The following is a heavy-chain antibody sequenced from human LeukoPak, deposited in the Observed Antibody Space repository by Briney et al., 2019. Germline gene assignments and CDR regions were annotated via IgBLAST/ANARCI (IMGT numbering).Heavy chain of an antibody. CDR1: GDSISSGDYY. V-gene: IGHV4-61*02. D-gene: IGHD3-22*01. J-gene: IGHJ3*02. CDR3: ARGPYSYDSSGAFDI. CDR2: ISSSGST. Sequence: SETLSLTCTVSGDSISSGDYYWSWIRQPAGKGQEWIGRISSSGSTNYNPSLKSRVAISVDTSKNQFSLKLSSVTAADTAVYSCARGPYSYDSSGAFDIWGQGTMVTVSS.